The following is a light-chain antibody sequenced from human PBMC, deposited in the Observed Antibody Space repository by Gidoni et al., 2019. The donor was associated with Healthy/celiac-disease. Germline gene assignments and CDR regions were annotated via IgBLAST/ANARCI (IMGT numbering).Light chain of an antibody. CDR3: QQYNKWPPVA. CDR1: QSVSSN. CDR2: GAS. V-gene: IGKV3-15*01. Sequence: ERVMTQSPATLSVSPGERATLSCRASQSVSSNLAWYQQKPGQAPRLLIYGASTRATGIPARFSGSGSGTEFTLTISSLQSEDFAVYYCQQYNKWPPVAFGGGTKVEIK. J-gene: IGKJ4*01.